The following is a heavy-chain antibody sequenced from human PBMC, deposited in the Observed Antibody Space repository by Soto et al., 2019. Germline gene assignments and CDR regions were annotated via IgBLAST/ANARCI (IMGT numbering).Heavy chain of an antibody. V-gene: IGHV3-23*01. CDR3: AKADNYSPYYYGMDV. D-gene: IGHD4-4*01. CDR1: GFTFSSYA. J-gene: IGHJ6*02. Sequence: LRLSCAASGFTFSSYAMSWVRQAPGKGLEWVSAISGSGGSTYYADSVKGRFTISRDNSKNTLYLQMNSLRAEDTAVYYCAKADNYSPYYYGMDVWGQGTTVTVSS. CDR2: ISGSGGST.